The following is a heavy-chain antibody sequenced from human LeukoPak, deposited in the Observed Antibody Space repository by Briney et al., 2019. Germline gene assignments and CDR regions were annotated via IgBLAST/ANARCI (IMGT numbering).Heavy chain of an antibody. D-gene: IGHD3-9*01. CDR3: AREYFETPNQLDY. CDR1: GFTFDDYA. Sequence: GGSLRLSCAASGFTFDDYAMHWVRQVPGKGLEWVSGINWNGGSTGYSDSVKGRFTISRDNAKNSLYLQMNSLRAEDTALYYCAREYFETPNQLDYWGQGALVTVSS. V-gene: IGHV3-20*04. CDR2: INWNGGST. J-gene: IGHJ4*02.